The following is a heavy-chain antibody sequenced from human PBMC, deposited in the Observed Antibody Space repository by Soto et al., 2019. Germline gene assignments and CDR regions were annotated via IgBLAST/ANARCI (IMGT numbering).Heavy chain of an antibody. CDR1: GFTFSNAW. J-gene: IGHJ4*02. CDR2: IKSKIDGGTT. Sequence: GSLRLSCAASGFTFSNAWMTWVRQAPGKGLEWVGRIKSKIDGGTTDYAAPVKGRFTISRDDPKNMLYLQMNSLKIEDTAVYYCTTDDPINRNWGQGTLVTVSS. CDR3: TTDDPINRN. V-gene: IGHV3-15*01.